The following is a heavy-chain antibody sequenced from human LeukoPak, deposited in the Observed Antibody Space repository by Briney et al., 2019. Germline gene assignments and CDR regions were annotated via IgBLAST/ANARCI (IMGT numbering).Heavy chain of an antibody. J-gene: IGHJ4*02. CDR2: INWNGGST. V-gene: IGHV3-20*04. Sequence: GGSLRLSCAASGFIFDDYGMSWVRQAPGKGLEWVSGINWNGGSTGYGDSVEGRFTISRDNAKNSLYLQMNGLRAEDTAVYYCARVFKGSGWYGEIDYWGQGTLVTVSS. CDR3: ARVFKGSGWYGEIDY. CDR1: GFIFDDYG. D-gene: IGHD6-19*01.